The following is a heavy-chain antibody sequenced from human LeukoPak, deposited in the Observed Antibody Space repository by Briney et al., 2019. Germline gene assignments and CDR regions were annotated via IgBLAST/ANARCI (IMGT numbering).Heavy chain of an antibody. J-gene: IGHJ4*02. CDR2: ISGSGGST. CDR1: GFTFSSYA. Sequence: SGGSLRLSCAASGFTFSSYAMSWVRQAPGKGLEWVSGISGSGGSTYYADSVKGRFTISRDNSQNTLYLQMSSLRAEDTAVYYCARDSGYTPDYWGQGTLVTVSS. CDR3: ARDSGYTPDY. V-gene: IGHV3-23*01. D-gene: IGHD3-16*02.